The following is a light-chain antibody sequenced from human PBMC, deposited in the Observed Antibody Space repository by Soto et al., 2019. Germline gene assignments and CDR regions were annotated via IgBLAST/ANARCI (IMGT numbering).Light chain of an antibody. CDR1: QSINSN. CDR3: QQYNNWWT. V-gene: IGKV3-15*01. J-gene: IGKJ1*01. Sequence: VMTQSPATLSVSPGERATLSCRASQSINSNLAWYQQRPGQAPRLLIYGASTRATGIPARFSGSGSGTEFTLTISRLQSEDFAVYYCQQYNNWWTFGQGTKVDIK. CDR2: GAS.